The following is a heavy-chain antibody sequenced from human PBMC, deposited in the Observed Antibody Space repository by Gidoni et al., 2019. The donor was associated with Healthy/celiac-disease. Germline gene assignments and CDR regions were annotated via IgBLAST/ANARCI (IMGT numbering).Heavy chain of an antibody. CDR1: GFTFSNDW. D-gene: IGHD2-15*01. J-gene: IGHJ6*02. CDR3: TTDLCGGSCYRDYYYGMDV. Sequence: EVQLVESGGGLVKPGGSLRLSCAASGFTFSNDWMTWVRQAPGKGLEWVGVIKSKTDGGTTDYAAPVKGRFTISRDDSKNTLYLQMNSLKTEDTAVYYCTTDLCGGSCYRDYYYGMDVWGQGTTVTVSS. V-gene: IGHV3-15*01. CDR2: IKSKTDGGTT.